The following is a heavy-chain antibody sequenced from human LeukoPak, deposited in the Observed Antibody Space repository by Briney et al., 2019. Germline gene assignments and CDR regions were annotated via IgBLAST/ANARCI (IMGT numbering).Heavy chain of an antibody. CDR1: GYSFTSCW. D-gene: IGHD3-9*01. CDR3: ASSLKIGMTGYYKGGFDY. CDR2: IYPGDSDT. J-gene: IGHJ4*02. V-gene: IGHV5-51*01. Sequence: GESLKISCKGSGYSFTSCWIGWVRQMPGKGLEWMGIIYPGDSDTRYSPSFQGQVTISADKSISTAYLQWSSLKASDTAVYYCASSLKIGMTGYYKGGFDYWGQGTLVTVSS.